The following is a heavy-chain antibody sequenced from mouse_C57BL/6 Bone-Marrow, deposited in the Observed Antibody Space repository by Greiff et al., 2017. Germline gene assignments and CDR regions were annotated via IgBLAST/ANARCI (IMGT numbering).Heavy chain of an antibody. J-gene: IGHJ2*01. V-gene: IGHV1-52*01. CDR1: GYTFTSYW. CDR2: IDPSDSEP. D-gene: IGHD2-4*01. CDR3: ARSPYDYNLYYFDD. Sequence: VQLQQPGAELVRPGSSVKLSCKASGYTFTSYWMHWVKQRPIQGLEWIGNIDPSDSEPHYNQKFKDKATLTVDKSSSTAYMQLSSLTSEDSAVYYCARSPYDYNLYYFDDWGQGTTLTVSA.